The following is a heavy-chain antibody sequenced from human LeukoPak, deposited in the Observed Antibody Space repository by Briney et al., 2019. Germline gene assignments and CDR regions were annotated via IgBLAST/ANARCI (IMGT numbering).Heavy chain of an antibody. D-gene: IGHD1-1*01. Sequence: GGSLRLSCAASGITFSDHYMDWVRQAPGKGLEWVGRSRSKANSYTTEFAASVKGRFTISRDDSKNSLYLQINSLKTEDTAVYYCTKQTGSMSRSDYWGQGTLVTVSS. CDR2: SRSKANSYTT. V-gene: IGHV3-72*01. CDR1: GITFSDHY. CDR3: TKQTGSMSRSDY. J-gene: IGHJ4*02.